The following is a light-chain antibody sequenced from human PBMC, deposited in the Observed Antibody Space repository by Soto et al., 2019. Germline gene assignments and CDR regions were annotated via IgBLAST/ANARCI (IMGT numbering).Light chain of an antibody. CDR1: QEISNY. CDR3: QQYDNLPYT. CDR2: DAS. V-gene: IGKV1-33*01. Sequence: DIQMTQSPSSLSASVGDRVTITCQACQEISNYLNWYQQKPGKAPKLLIYDASNLETGVPSRFSGSGSGTDFTFTISSLQPEDIATYYCQQYDNLPYTFGQGTKLEIK. J-gene: IGKJ2*01.